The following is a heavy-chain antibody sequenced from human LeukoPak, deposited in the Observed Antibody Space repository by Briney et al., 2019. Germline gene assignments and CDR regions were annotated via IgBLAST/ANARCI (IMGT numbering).Heavy chain of an antibody. CDR3: ARATRGADAFDI. V-gene: IGHV3-48*03. D-gene: IGHD1-26*01. CDR2: ISSGGSTI. J-gene: IGHJ3*02. Sequence: PGGSLRLSCAASGFTFSSYEMNWVRQAPGKGLEWVSYISSGGSTIYYVDSVKGRFTISRDNAKNSLYLQMNSLRAEDTAVYYCARATRGADAFDIWGQGTMVTVSS. CDR1: GFTFSSYE.